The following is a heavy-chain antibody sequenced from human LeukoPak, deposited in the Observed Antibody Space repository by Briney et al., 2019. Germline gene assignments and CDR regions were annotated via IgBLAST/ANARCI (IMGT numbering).Heavy chain of an antibody. CDR2: IYYSGST. CDR3: AREGGAGDY. J-gene: IGHJ4*02. V-gene: IGHV4-4*08. CDR1: GGSIANYY. D-gene: IGHD1-26*01. Sequence: PSETPSLTCSVSGGSIANYYWNWIRQPPGKELEWIGYIYYSGSTNYNPSLKSRVTISVDTSKNQFSLKLSSVTAADTAVYYCAREGGAGDYWGQGTLVTVSS.